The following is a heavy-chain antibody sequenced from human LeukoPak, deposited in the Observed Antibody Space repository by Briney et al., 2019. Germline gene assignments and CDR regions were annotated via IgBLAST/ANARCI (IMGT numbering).Heavy chain of an antibody. CDR3: ARWQQLGGNFDY. Sequence: PAGSLTLSCAASGFTVSSNYISWVRQAPGKGLEWVSFIYSGGSTYYADSVKGRFNISRDNSKNTLYLQMNSLRAEDTAVYYCARWQQLGGNFDYWGQGTLVTVSS. V-gene: IGHV3-53*01. J-gene: IGHJ4*02. D-gene: IGHD6-13*01. CDR1: GFTVSSNY. CDR2: IYSGGST.